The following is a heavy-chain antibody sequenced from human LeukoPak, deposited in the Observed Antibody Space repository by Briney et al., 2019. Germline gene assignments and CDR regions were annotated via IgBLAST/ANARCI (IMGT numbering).Heavy chain of an antibody. V-gene: IGHV3-23*01. J-gene: IGHJ4*02. D-gene: IGHD3-10*01. Sequence: GGSLRLSCAASGFTFSNYGMSWVRQAPGKGLEWVSGISGSGGATYYADSVKGRFTISRDDPHNTLYLQMNSLRAEDTAVYFCARGGVDYYGSGTYYLMYYFDYWGQGALVTVSS. CDR1: GFTFSNYG. CDR3: ARGGVDYYGSGTYYLMYYFDY. CDR2: ISGSGGAT.